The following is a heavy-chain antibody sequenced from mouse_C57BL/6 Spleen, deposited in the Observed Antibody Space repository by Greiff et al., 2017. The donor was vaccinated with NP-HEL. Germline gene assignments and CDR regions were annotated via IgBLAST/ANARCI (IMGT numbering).Heavy chain of an antibody. Sequence: EVQRVESGGGLVKPGGSLKLSCAASGFTFSSYAMSWVRQTPEKRLEWVATISDGGSYTYYPDNVKGRFTISRDNAKNNLYLQMSDLKTEDTAMYYCAREGNEYDGANAMDYWGQGTSVTVSS. CDR1: GFTFSSYA. D-gene: IGHD2-4*01. J-gene: IGHJ4*01. V-gene: IGHV5-4*01. CDR2: ISDGGSYT. CDR3: AREGNEYDGANAMDY.